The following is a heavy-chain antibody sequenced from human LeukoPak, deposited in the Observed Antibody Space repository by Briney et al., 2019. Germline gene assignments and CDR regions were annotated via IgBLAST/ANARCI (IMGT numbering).Heavy chain of an antibody. Sequence: GGSLRLSCAASGFTFSNAWMSWVRQAPGKGLEWVGRIKSKTDGGTTDYAAPVKGRFTISRDDSKNTLYLQMNSLKTEDIAVYYCTARGDTYYYDSSGYHESYFDYWGQGTLVTVSS. D-gene: IGHD3-22*01. V-gene: IGHV3-15*01. CDR2: IKSKTDGGTT. CDR1: GFTFSNAW. J-gene: IGHJ4*02. CDR3: TARGDTYYYDSSGYHESYFDY.